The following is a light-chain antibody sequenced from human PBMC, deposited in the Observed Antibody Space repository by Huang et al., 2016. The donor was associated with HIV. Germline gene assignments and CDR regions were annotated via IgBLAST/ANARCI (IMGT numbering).Light chain of an antibody. CDR1: QSVTKY. Sequence: DIQMTQSPSSLSASVGDRVTITCRATQSVTKYLNWYQKKPGKAPKLLSYGESSLQTGVPSRFSGSGSGTDFTLTISSLQPEDFATYYCQQSSSPPPTFGPGTKVDIK. V-gene: IGKV1-39*01. CDR2: GES. J-gene: IGKJ3*01. CDR3: QQSSSPPPT.